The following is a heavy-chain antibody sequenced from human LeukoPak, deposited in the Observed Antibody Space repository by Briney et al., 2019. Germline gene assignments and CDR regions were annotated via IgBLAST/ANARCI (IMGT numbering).Heavy chain of an antibody. V-gene: IGHV1-69*04. CDR3: ARDRARKSSSSYDY. CDR2: SIPILGIA. D-gene: IGHD6-6*01. Sequence: SVKVSCKASGGTFSSYAISLVRQAPGQGLEWMGRSIPILGIANYAQKFQGRVTITADKSTSTAYMELSSLRSEDTAVYYCARDRARKSSSSYDYWGQGTLVTVSS. J-gene: IGHJ4*02. CDR1: GGTFSSYA.